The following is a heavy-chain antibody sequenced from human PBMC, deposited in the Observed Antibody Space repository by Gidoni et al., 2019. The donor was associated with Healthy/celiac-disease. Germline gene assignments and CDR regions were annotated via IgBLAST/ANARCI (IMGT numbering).Heavy chain of an antibody. Sequence: QVQMVESGGGVVQPVRSLRLSCEASGFTFSSYAMHGVRQAPGKGREWVAVIAYDGSNKYYADSVKGRFTISRDNSKNTLYLQMNSLRAEDTAVYYWARDRYGDDHNWFDPWGQGTLVTVSS. CDR3: ARDRYGDDHNWFDP. CDR1: GFTFSSYA. V-gene: IGHV3-30-3*01. D-gene: IGHD4-17*01. CDR2: IAYDGSNK. J-gene: IGHJ5*02.